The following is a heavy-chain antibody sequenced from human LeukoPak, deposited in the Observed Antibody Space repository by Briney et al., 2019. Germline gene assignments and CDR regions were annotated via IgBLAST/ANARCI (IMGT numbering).Heavy chain of an antibody. Sequence: GASVKVSCKASGYTFTGYYMHWVRQAPGQGLEWMGWINPNSGGTNYAQKFQGRVTMTRDTSISTAYMELSRLRSDDTAVYYCARDKRGGVQQWLVLGYWGQGTLVTVSS. CDR3: ARDKRGGVQQWLVLGY. V-gene: IGHV1-2*02. CDR2: INPNSGGT. D-gene: IGHD6-19*01. CDR1: GYTFTGYY. J-gene: IGHJ4*02.